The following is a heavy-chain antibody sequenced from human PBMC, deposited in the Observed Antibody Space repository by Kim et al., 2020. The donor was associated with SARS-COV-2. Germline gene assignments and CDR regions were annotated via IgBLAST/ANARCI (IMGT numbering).Heavy chain of an antibody. CDR1: GFTFSSYS. CDR2: ISSSSYI. J-gene: IGHJ6*02. D-gene: IGHD4-17*01. V-gene: IGHV3-21*01. CDR3: ARDPPGVTRYYYGMDV. Sequence: GGSLRLSCAASGFTFSSYSMNWVRQAPGKGLEWVSSISSSSYIYYADSVKGRFTISRDNAKNSLYLQMNSLRAEDTAVYYCARDPPGVTRYYYGMDVWGQGTTVTVSS.